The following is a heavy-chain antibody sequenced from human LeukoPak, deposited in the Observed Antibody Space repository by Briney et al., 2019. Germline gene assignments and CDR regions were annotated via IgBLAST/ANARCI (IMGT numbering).Heavy chain of an antibody. V-gene: IGHV4-59*12. D-gene: IGHD1-26*01. CDR3: ARDLGGSYLLGY. J-gene: IGHJ4*02. CDR1: GGSISDYY. CDR2: IYNRGTT. Sequence: SETLSLTCTVSGGSISDYYWGWIRQPPGKELEWMGYIYNRGTTNYNPSLKSRITISVGKSKNQFSLKLSSVTAADTAVYYCARDLGGSYLLGYWGQGTLVTVSS.